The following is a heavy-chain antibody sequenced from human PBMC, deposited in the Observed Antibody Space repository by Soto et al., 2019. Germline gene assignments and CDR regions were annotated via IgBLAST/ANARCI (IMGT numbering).Heavy chain of an antibody. CDR1: GRSMISYY. V-gene: IGHV4-4*07. Sequence: QLQESGPGLVKPSETLSLTCNVSGRSMISYYWSWIRQPAGKGREWIGRIYTGGNTNYNPSLKSRVTMSVDTSKSQFSLSLTSVTAADTAVYYGAREGDDRHFFFDSWGQGTLVTVSS. D-gene: IGHD3-3*02. CDR2: IYTGGNT. J-gene: IGHJ4*02. CDR3: AREGDDRHFFFDS.